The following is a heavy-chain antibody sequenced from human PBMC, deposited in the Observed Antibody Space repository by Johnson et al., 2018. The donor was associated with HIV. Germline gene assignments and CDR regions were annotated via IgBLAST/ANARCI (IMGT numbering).Heavy chain of an antibody. CDR1: GFTFSNSD. D-gene: IGHD6-13*01. J-gene: IGHJ3*02. V-gene: IGHV3-13*01. CDR3: ARGVSMFSSSWLESYAFDI. Sequence: VQLVESGGGVVQPGGSLTLSCAASGFTFSNSDMHWVRQPTGQGLEWVSGMGTAGDRHYADSVNGRFTVSRENAKNSLHLPMNNLRAGDTAVYYCARGVSMFSSSWLESYAFDIWGQGTMVTVSS. CDR2: MGTAGDR.